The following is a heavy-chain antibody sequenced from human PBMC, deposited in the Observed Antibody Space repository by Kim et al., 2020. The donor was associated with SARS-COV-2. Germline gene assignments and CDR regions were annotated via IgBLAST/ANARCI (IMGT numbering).Heavy chain of an antibody. CDR3: VRDEMGTIHFDY. CDR2: INSDGSST. CDR1: GFTFSSYW. Sequence: GGSLRLSCAASGFTFSSYWMHWVRQPPGKGLVWVSRINSDGSSTAYADSVKGRFTISRDNAKNTLYLQMNSLSAEDTAIYYCVRDEMGTIHFDYWGQGTLLTVS. D-gene: IGHD1-7*01. J-gene: IGHJ4*02. V-gene: IGHV3-74*01.